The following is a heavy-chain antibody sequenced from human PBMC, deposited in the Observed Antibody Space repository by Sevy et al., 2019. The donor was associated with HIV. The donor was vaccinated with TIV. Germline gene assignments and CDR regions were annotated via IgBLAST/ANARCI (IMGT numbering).Heavy chain of an antibody. CDR3: ARDMGGSYTPLDY. CDR2: VSGNSCAI. V-gene: IGHV3-48*01. CDR1: GFTFSSYS. D-gene: IGHD3-10*01. Sequence: GGSLRLSCAASGFTFSSYSMNWVRQAPEKGLEWISFVSGNSCAINYADSVKGRFTISRDNAKNSLYLQMNSLRVDDTAVYYCARDMGGSYTPLDYWGQGTLVTVSS. J-gene: IGHJ4*02.